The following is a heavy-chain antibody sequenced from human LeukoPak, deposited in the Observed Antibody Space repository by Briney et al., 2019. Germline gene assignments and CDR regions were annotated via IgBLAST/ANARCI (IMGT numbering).Heavy chain of an antibody. V-gene: IGHV4-31*03. CDR3: TRECAKVVAGHYFDY. J-gene: IGHJ4*02. D-gene: IGHD6-19*01. CDR2: LYYSAST. Sequence: SETLSLTFTVSGRSTASDDYYSSWIRQHPGKGLEWIGYLYYSASTYYNPSLKSRVIISLDTSKNQFSLKLSSVATPETAVYCCTRECAKVVAGHYFDYCGQGTLVTVSS. CDR1: GRSTASDDYY.